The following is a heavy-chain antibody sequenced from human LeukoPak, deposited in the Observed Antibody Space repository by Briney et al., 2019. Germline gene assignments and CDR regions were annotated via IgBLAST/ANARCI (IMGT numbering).Heavy chain of an antibody. D-gene: IGHD3-16*02. CDR2: IYYSGST. J-gene: IGHJ4*02. CDR3: ASSDYVWGSYRIYFDY. Sequence: SETLSLTCTVSGGSISSYYWSWIRQPPGKGLEWIGYIYYSGSTNYKPSLESRVTISVDTSKNQFSLKLSSVTAADTAVYYCASSDYVWGSYRIYFDYWGQGTLVTVSS. V-gene: IGHV4-59*01. CDR1: GGSISSYY.